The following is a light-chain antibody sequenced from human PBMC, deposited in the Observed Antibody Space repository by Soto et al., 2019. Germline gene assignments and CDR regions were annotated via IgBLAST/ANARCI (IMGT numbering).Light chain of an antibody. CDR1: QTITTY. Sequence: DIQMTQSPSSLSASVGDRVTITYRASQTITTYLNWYQQKSGEAPKLLIYAASCLQSGVPSRFSGSGSGTDFTLTISSLQPEDFATYHCQQSYSLPYTFGQGTKLEMK. V-gene: IGKV1-39*01. CDR2: AAS. J-gene: IGKJ2*01. CDR3: QQSYSLPYT.